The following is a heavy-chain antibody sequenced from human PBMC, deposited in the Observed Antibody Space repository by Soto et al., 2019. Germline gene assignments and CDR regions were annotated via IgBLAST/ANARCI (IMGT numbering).Heavy chain of an antibody. V-gene: IGHV6-1*01. J-gene: IGHJ5*02. CDR3: ARDPYYDILTGYLRNWFDP. CDR1: GESVSSTSAA. CDR2: TYYRSKWYN. Sequence: SQTLSLTCAISGESVSSTSAAWNWIRQSPSRGLEWLGRTYYRSKWYNDYAVSVKSRITINPDTSKNQFSLQLNSVTPEDTAVYYCARDPYYDILTGYLRNWFDPWGQGTLVTVSS. D-gene: IGHD3-9*01.